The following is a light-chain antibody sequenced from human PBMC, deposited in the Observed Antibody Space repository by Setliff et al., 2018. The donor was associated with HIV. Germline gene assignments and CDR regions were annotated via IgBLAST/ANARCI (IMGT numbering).Light chain of an antibody. Sequence: QSVLTQPRSVSGSPGQSVTISCTGISSDVGGYNPVSWYQQHPGKAPKLMLYDVSKRPSGVPDRFSGYQSGNTASLTISGLQAEEEADYYCWSYAGSYTLCVCGTGTKVTVL. J-gene: IGLJ1*01. V-gene: IGLV2-11*01. CDR1: SSDVGGYNP. CDR3: WSYAGSYTLCV. CDR2: DVS.